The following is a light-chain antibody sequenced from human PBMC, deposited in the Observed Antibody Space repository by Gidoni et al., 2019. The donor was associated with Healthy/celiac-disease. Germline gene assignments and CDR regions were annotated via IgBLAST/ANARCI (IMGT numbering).Light chain of an antibody. Sequence: QSVSTQPPSVSAAPGQKVTISCSGSSSNIGNNYVSWYQQLPGTAPKLLISDNNKRPSGLPARFSGSKSCTSATLGITGLPTGDEADYYCGTWDSSLSALFGGGTKLTVL. CDR2: DNN. V-gene: IGLV1-51*01. CDR3: GTWDSSLSAL. J-gene: IGLJ2*01. CDR1: SSNIGNNY.